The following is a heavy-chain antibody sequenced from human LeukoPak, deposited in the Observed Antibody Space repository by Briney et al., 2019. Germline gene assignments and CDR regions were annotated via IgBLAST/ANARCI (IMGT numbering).Heavy chain of an antibody. J-gene: IGHJ4*02. CDR2: ISDSGYVA. D-gene: IGHD6-19*01. Sequence: GGSLRLSCEASGFDFRSYEMNWVRQAPGKGLQWLAYISDSGYVAYYADSVKGRFTISRDNTKNSLYLQMRNLTVEDTATYFCARDVETSGWSPFDYWGQGTLVTVSS. CDR3: ARDVETSGWSPFDY. CDR1: GFDFRSYE. V-gene: IGHV3-48*03.